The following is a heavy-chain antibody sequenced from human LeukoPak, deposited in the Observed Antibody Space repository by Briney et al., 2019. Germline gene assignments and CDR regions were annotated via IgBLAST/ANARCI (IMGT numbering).Heavy chain of an antibody. CDR1: GGTFSSYA. J-gene: IGHJ3*01. CDR2: IIPIFGTA. V-gene: IGHV1-69*01. D-gene: IGHD3-3*01. Sequence: GASVKVSCKASGGTFSSYAISWVRQAPGQGLEWMGGIIPIFGTANYAQKFQGRVTITADESTSTAYMELSSLRSEDTAVYYCARGWYYDFWSGYNHPLECWGQGTMVTVSS. CDR3: ARGWYYDFWSGYNHPLEC.